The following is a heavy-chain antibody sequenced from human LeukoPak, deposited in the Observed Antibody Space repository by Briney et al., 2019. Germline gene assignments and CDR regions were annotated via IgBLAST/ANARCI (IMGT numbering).Heavy chain of an antibody. J-gene: IGHJ4*02. CDR3: VREGSSGSFDY. V-gene: IGHV3-74*01. D-gene: IGHD6-19*01. CDR1: GFTFSNYW. CDR2: IRSDGSIT. Sequence: AGGSLRLSCAASGFTFSNYWMHWVRQAPGKGPVWVSRIRSDGSITTYADSVKGRFTISRDNAENTLYLQMNSLRAEDTAVYKCVREGSSGSFDYWGQGTLVTVSS.